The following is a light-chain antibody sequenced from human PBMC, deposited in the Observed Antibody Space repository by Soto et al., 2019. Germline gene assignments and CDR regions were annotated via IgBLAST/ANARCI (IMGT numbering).Light chain of an antibody. CDR3: AAWDDSLNGVV. CDR1: SSNIGTNN. V-gene: IGLV1-44*01. J-gene: IGLJ2*01. Sequence: QSVLTQPPSASGTPGQRVTVSCSGSSSNIGTNNVNWYQQFPGTAPKILIYSNNQRPSGVPDRFFGSKSGTSASLAISWLQSEDEADYYCAAWDDSLNGVVFGGGTQLTVL. CDR2: SNN.